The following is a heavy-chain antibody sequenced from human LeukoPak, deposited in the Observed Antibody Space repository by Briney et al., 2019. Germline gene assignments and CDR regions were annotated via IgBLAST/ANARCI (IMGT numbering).Heavy chain of an antibody. CDR3: VRSGEMARALL. D-gene: IGHD5-24*01. CDR2: ISSSSSYI. CDR1: GFTFSSYS. Sequence: PGGSLRLSCAASGFTFSSYSMNWVRQAPGKGLEWVSSISSSSSYIYYADSVKGRFTISRDNAKNSLYLQMNSLRGEDTAVYYCVRSGEMARALLWGQGTLITVSS. J-gene: IGHJ4*02. V-gene: IGHV3-21*01.